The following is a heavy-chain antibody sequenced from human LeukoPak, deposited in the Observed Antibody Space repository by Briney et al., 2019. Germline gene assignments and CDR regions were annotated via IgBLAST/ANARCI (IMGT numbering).Heavy chain of an antibody. D-gene: IGHD6-13*01. V-gene: IGHV3-30*04. J-gene: IGHJ6*03. Sequence: GGSLRLSCAASGFTFSSYAMHWVRQAPGKGLEWVAVISYDGSNKYYADSVKGRFTISRDNSKNTLYLQMNSLRAEDTAVYYCAPIAAAGTGRYMDVWGKGTTVTVSS. CDR1: GFTFSSYA. CDR2: ISYDGSNK. CDR3: APIAAAGTGRYMDV.